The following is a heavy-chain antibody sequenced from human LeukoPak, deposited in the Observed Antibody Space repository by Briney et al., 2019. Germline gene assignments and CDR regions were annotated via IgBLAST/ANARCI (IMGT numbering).Heavy chain of an antibody. J-gene: IGHJ4*02. Sequence: GGSLRLSCAASEFTFNSYWMSWVRQAPGKGLEWVANIKQDGGQIYYLDSVKGRFTVSRDNAKSSLYLQMNSLRAEDTAVYYCARLGARQMLEYWGQGTLVTVSS. CDR1: EFTFNSYW. V-gene: IGHV3-7*01. D-gene: IGHD4-17*01. CDR3: ARLGARQMLEY. CDR2: IKQDGGQI.